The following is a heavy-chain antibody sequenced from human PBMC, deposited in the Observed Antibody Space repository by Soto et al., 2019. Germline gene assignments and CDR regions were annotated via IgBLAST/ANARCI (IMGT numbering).Heavy chain of an antibody. J-gene: IGHJ4*02. V-gene: IGHV3-30*03. CDR3: ATTHQTHQSWELPDY. CDR2: ISYDASNK. Sequence: QVQLVECGGGVVQPGRSLRLSCAASGFTFSSYGMHWVRQAPGKGLEWVAVISYDASNKYYGDSVKGRFTISRDNSKNTLYLQMNSLRAEDTAVYYCATTHQTHQSWELPDYWGQGTLVTVSS. CDR1: GFTFSSYG. D-gene: IGHD1-26*01.